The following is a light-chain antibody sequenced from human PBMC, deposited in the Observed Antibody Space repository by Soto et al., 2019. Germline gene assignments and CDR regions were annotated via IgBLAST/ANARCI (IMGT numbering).Light chain of an antibody. CDR1: QGISSY. J-gene: IGKJ4*01. Sequence: AIRMTQSPSSLSASTGDRVTITCRASQGISSYLAWYQRKPGKAPKLLIYAASTLQSGVPSRFSGSGSGTDFTLTISCLQSEDFATYYCQQYNSYSPFTVGGGTKVDIK. CDR2: AAS. V-gene: IGKV1-8*01. CDR3: QQYNSYSPFT.